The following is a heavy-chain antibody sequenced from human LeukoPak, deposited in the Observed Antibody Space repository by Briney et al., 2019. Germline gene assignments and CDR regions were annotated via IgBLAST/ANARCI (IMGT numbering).Heavy chain of an antibody. V-gene: IGHV3-49*04. CDR1: GFNFGDFP. J-gene: IGHJ4*02. CDR3: TRGSGRFEY. D-gene: IGHD1-26*01. CDR2: IRANDYGSTA. Sequence: SLRLSCSTSGFNFGDFPMAWVRQAPGKGLEWVGYIRANDYGSTAEYGPSVKGRFFVSRDDAKGIAYLQMNSLKSEDTAVYYCTRGSGRFEYWGQGTLV.